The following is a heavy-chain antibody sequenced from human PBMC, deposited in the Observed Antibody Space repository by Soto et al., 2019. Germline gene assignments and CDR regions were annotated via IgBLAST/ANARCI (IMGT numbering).Heavy chain of an antibody. Sequence: QVQLVQSGAEVKKPGASVKVSCKVSGYTLTELSMHWVRQAPGKGLEWMGGFDPEDGETIYAQKGQGRVTITEDTSTDTAYMELSSLRSEDTAVYYCATLGYCSSTSCYSSYYYMDVWGKGTTVTVSS. V-gene: IGHV1-24*01. CDR2: FDPEDGET. CDR3: ATLGYCSSTSCYSSYYYMDV. CDR1: GYTLTELS. J-gene: IGHJ6*03. D-gene: IGHD2-2*01.